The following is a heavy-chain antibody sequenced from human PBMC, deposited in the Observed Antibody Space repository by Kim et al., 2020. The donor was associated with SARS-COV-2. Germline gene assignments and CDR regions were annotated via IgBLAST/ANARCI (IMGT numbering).Heavy chain of an antibody. CDR2: IYYSGST. Sequence: SETLSLTCTVSGGSISSSSYYWGWIRQPPGKGLEWIGSIYYSGSTYYNPSLKSRVTISVDTSKNQFSLKLSSVTAADTAVYYCARQQGTTGTYYDFWSGYFPHDYWGQGTLVTVSS. CDR3: ARQQGTTGTYYDFWSGYFPHDY. V-gene: IGHV4-39*01. J-gene: IGHJ4*02. CDR1: GGSISSSSYY. D-gene: IGHD3-3*01.